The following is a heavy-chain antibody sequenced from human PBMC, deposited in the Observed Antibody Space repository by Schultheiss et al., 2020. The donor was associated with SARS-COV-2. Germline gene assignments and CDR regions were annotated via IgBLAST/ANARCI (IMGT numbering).Heavy chain of an antibody. J-gene: IGHJ3*02. CDR1: GGSFSGYY. CDR3: ASPTTYYDFWSGYRRSFRAFDI. Sequence: SETLSLTCAVYGGSFSGYYWSWIRQPPGKGLEWIGEINHSGSTNYNPSLKSRVTISVDTSKNQFSLKLSSVTAADTAVYYCASPTTYYDFWSGYRRSFRAFDIWGQGTMVTVSS. D-gene: IGHD3-3*01. CDR2: INHSGST. V-gene: IGHV4-34*01.